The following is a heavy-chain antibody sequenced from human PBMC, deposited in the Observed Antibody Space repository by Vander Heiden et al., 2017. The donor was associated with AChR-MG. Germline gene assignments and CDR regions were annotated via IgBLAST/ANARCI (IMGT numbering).Heavy chain of an antibody. CDR1: GFTFSTYW. V-gene: IGHV3-7*01. CDR2: IKQDESEK. J-gene: IGHJ4*02. D-gene: IGHD4-17*01. Sequence: EVQLVESGGGLVAPGGSLRLSCAASGFTFSTYWMTWVRQAPGKGLEWVANIKQDESEKYYVDSVKGRFFISKDNAKNTVYLQMNSLRPDDTAVYYCARLYGVFDYWGQGTLVTVSS. CDR3: ARLYGVFDY.